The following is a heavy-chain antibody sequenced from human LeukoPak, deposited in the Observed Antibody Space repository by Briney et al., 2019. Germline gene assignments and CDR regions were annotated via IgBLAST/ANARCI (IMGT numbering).Heavy chain of an antibody. Sequence: PSETLSLTCAVYGGSFSGYYWSWTRQPPGKGLEWIGEINHSGSTNYNPSLKSRVTISVDTSKNQFSLKLSSVTAADTAVYYCARGRRDYDILTGYYPRQFYYYYGMDVWGQGTTVTVSS. J-gene: IGHJ6*02. CDR3: ARGRRDYDILTGYYPRQFYYYYGMDV. CDR1: GGSFSGYY. D-gene: IGHD3-9*01. CDR2: INHSGST. V-gene: IGHV4-34*01.